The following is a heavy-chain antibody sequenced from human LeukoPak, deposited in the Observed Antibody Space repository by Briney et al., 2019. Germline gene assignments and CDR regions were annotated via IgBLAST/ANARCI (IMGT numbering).Heavy chain of an antibody. V-gene: IGHV4-4*07. CDR1: GGSITSYY. Sequence: SETLSLTCTVSGGSITSYYWTYIRQPAGKGLEWIGRIHTSGSTNYNPSLKSRVTMSVDTSKNLFSLNLSSVTAADTAMYYCAREFSGTSIAARVFDSWGQGTLVTVSS. J-gene: IGHJ4*02. CDR2: IHTSGST. D-gene: IGHD6-6*01. CDR3: AREFSGTSIAARVFDS.